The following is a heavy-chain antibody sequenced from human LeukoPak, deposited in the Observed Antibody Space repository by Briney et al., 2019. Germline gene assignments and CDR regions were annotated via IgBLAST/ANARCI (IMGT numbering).Heavy chain of an antibody. CDR2: ISGSGDDT. J-gene: IGHJ3*02. V-gene: IGHV3-23*01. D-gene: IGHD1-14*01. Sequence: GGSLRLSCAASGFTFSSSAITWVRQAPGKGLEWVSGISGSGDDTYYADSVKGRFTISRDNSKNTMYLQMNSLRVEDTAVFYCAIRAPPAESFHIWGQGTLWTVS. CDR3: AIRAPPAESFHI. CDR1: GFTFSSSA.